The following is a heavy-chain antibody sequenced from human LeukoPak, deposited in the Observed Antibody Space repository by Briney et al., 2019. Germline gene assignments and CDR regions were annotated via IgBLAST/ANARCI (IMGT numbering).Heavy chain of an antibody. CDR1: GFTFSSYA. CDR2: ISSSSSYI. Sequence: PGGSLRLSCAASGFTFSSYAMNWVRQAPGKGLEWVSSISSSSSYIYYADSVKGRFTISRDNAKNSLYLQMNSLRAEDTAVYYCARVGLRGPFDYWGQGTLVTVSS. J-gene: IGHJ4*02. D-gene: IGHD4-17*01. V-gene: IGHV3-21*01. CDR3: ARVGLRGPFDY.